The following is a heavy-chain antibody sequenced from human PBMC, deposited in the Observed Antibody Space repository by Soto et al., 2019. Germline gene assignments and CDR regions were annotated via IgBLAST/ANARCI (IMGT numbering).Heavy chain of an antibody. CDR1: GGSISSYY. D-gene: IGHD7-27*01. CDR3: ARSETGDPPYYFDY. Sequence: SETLSLTCTVSGGSISSYYWSWIQQPPGKGLEWIGYIYYSGSTNYNPSLKSRVTISVDTSKNQFSLKLTSVTAADTAVYYCARSETGDPPYYFDYWGQGTLVTVSS. J-gene: IGHJ4*02. CDR2: IYYSGST. V-gene: IGHV4-59*08.